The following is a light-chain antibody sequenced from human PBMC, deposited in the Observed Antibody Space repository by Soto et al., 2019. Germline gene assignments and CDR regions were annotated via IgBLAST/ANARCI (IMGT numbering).Light chain of an antibody. CDR2: RAS. J-gene: IGKJ2*01. V-gene: IGKV1-5*03. CDR1: PSLNIW. Sequence: DIRMTQYPSTLSASVGDRVTITCRATPSLNIWLAWYQQKPGKAPKLLISRASSLESGVPSRFSGSGSGTEFSLTISSLQPDDFATYYCQQYKAYSYTGGQGTKLEMK. CDR3: QQYKAYSYT.